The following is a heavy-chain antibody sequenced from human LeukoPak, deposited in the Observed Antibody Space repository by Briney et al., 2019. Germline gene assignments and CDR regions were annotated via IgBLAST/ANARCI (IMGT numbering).Heavy chain of an antibody. V-gene: IGHV3-30*18. CDR1: GFSFSSYA. J-gene: IGHJ4*02. CDR3: AKYQRQWLPKGGFDY. D-gene: IGHD6-19*01. Sequence: GRSLRPSCAASGFSFSSYAMHWVRQAPGKGLEMVAVISYDGSNKYNADSVKGRFTISRDNSKNTLYLQMNSLRAEDTAVYYCAKYQRQWLPKGGFDYWGQGTLVTVSS. CDR2: ISYDGSNK.